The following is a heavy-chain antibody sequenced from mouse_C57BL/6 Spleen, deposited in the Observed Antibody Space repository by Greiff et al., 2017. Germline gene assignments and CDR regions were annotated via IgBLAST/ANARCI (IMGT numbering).Heavy chain of an antibody. CDR2: IYPGDGAT. Sequence: VQLQESGPELVKPGASVKISCKASGYAFSDYWMNWVKQSPGKGLEWIGQIYPGDGATNYNRKFKGKATLTADKSSSTAYMQLSSLTSEDSAVYFCASRGAPYDGYLSWFADWGQGTLVTVSA. J-gene: IGHJ3*01. V-gene: IGHV1-80*01. D-gene: IGHD2-3*01. CDR3: ASRGAPYDGYLSWFAD. CDR1: GYAFSDYW.